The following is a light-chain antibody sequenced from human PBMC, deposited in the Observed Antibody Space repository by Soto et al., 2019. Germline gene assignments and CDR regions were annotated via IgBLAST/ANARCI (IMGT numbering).Light chain of an antibody. V-gene: IGKV1-5*01. CDR3: QQYKNYSPHT. CDR2: DAS. Sequence: DIQMTQSPSTLSAYVGDRVIITCRARQSIGTWLAWYQQKPWKAPQRLIYDASSLESVVPSRVSGSGYGTEFTLTINRLHPDAFANYYCQQYKNYSPHTFCHGTK. J-gene: IGKJ2*01. CDR1: QSIGTW.